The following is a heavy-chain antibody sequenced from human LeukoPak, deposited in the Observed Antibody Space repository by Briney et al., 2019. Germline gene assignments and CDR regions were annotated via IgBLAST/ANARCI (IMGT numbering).Heavy chain of an antibody. Sequence: SGTLSLTCAVSGGSISSSNWWSWARQPPGKGLEWIGEIYHSGSTNYNPSLKSRVTISVDKSKNQFSLKLSSVTAADTAVYYCATLEYSSSSAFDYWGQGTLVTVSS. D-gene: IGHD6-6*01. J-gene: IGHJ4*02. CDR1: GGSISSSNW. V-gene: IGHV4-4*02. CDR2: IYHSGST. CDR3: ATLEYSSSSAFDY.